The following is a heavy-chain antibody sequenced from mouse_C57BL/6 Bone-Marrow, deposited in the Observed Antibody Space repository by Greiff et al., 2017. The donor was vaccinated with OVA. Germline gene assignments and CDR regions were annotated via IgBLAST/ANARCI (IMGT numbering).Heavy chain of an antibody. CDR1: GFTFSDYY. D-gene: IGHD1-1*01. CDR3: ARDGNYYGLDY. V-gene: IGHV5-16*01. CDR2: INYDGSST. Sequence: EVKVVESGGGLVKPGGSLKLSCAASGFTFSDYYMAWVRQVPEKGLEWVANINYDGSSTYYLDSLKSRFIISRDNAKNILYLQMSSLKSEDTATYYCARDGNYYGLDYWGQGTTLTVSS. J-gene: IGHJ2*01.